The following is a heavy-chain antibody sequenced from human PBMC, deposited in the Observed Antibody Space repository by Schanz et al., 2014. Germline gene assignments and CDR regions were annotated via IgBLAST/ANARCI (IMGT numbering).Heavy chain of an antibody. J-gene: IGHJ6*03. Sequence: DVQLLESGGGLVQPGGSLRLSCATSGFSFSSYAINWVRQAPGKGLEWVSGISGSGASTYYADSVKGRFTISRDSAKNSLYLQMNSLRPEDTALYYCAKGSRSGSKVMDVWGKGTTVTVSS. D-gene: IGHD3-10*01. V-gene: IGHV3-23*01. CDR3: AKGSRSGSKVMDV. CDR1: GFSFSSYA. CDR2: ISGSGAST.